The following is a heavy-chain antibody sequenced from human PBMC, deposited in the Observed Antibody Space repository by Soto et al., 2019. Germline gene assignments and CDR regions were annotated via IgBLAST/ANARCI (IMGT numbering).Heavy chain of an antibody. J-gene: IGHJ3*02. CDR2: FDPEDGET. V-gene: IGHV1-24*01. CDR1: GYTLTELS. CDR3: ATEYCSGGSCYSNAFDI. Sequence: ASVKVSCKVSGYTLTELSVHWLRQSPGKGLERMGGFDPEDGETIYAQKFQGRVTMTEDTSTDTAYMELSSLRSEDTAVYYCATEYCSGGSCYSNAFDIWGQGTMVTVSS. D-gene: IGHD2-15*01.